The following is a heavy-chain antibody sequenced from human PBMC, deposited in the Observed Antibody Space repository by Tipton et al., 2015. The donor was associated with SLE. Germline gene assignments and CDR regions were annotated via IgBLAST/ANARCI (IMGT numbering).Heavy chain of an antibody. D-gene: IGHD3-22*01. J-gene: IGHJ4*02. CDR1: GGSISSYY. CDR2: IYYSGST. CDR3: VGWGSSGYYYGFDY. Sequence: TLSLTCTVSGGSISSYYWSWIRQPPGKGLEWIGYIYYSGSTNYNPSLKSRVTISEDTSRNQFSLKLTSVTAADTAVYYCVGWGSSGYYYGFDYWGQGTLVTVSS. V-gene: IGHV4-59*08.